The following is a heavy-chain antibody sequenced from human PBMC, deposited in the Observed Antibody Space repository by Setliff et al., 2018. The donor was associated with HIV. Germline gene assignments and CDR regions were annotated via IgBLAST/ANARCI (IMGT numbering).Heavy chain of an antibody. V-gene: IGHV4-59*11. Sequence: PSETLSLTCPVSGVSISSHSWTWILQPPGRGLEWIGYFYYSGSTSYNPSLKVRVTISADTSENQLSLKLSSLTAADTAVYYCARIEGYAYGSNWFDPWGQGTLVTV. J-gene: IGHJ5*02. D-gene: IGHD3-16*01. CDR1: GVSISSHS. CDR2: FYYSGST. CDR3: ARIEGYAYGSNWFDP.